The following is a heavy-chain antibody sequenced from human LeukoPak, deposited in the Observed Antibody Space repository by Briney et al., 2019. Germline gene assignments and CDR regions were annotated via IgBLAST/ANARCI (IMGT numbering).Heavy chain of an antibody. D-gene: IGHD2/OR15-2a*01. CDR3: AKGSTISRPYYFDY. J-gene: IGHJ4*02. Sequence: GGSLRLSCAASGFTFSNYAMSWARQAPGEGLEWVSAITGSGGDTYHAESVKGRFTVSRDNSKNTLYLQMDSLRAEDTAVYYCAKGSTISRPYYFDYWGQGTLVTVSS. CDR2: ITGSGGDT. V-gene: IGHV3-23*01. CDR1: GFTFSNYA.